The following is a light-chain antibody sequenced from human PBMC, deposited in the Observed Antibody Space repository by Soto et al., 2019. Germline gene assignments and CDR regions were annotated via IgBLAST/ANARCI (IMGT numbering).Light chain of an antibody. CDR2: GAY. CDR1: QSVSRSY. V-gene: IGKV3-20*01. CDR3: RQYASSPYT. Sequence: EIVLTQSPGTLSLSPGERATLSCRASQSVSRSYLAWYQQKPGQAPRLLIYGAYTRATGIPDSFSGSGSGTDFTLTICRLEPEDFAVYYCRQYASSPYTFGQGTKLEIK. J-gene: IGKJ2*01.